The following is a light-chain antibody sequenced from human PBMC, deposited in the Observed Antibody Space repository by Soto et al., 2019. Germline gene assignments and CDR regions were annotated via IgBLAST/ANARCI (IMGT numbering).Light chain of an antibody. CDR2: AAS. J-gene: IGKJ4*01. Sequence: EIVLTQSPGTLSLSPGERATLSCGASQSVNSNSLAWYQQKPGQAPRLLFYAASNRASGVPDRFSASGSGTDFTLNISRLEPEDFAVYHCQQYCSSPLTFGGGTKVEIK. V-gene: IGKV3-20*01. CDR3: QQYCSSPLT. CDR1: QSVNSNS.